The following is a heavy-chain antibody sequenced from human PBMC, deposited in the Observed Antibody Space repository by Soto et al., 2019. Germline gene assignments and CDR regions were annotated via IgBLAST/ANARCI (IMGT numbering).Heavy chain of an antibody. Sequence: QVQLQESGPGLVKPSQTLSLTCTVSGGSISSGGYYWSWIRQHPGKGLEWIGYIYYSGSTYYNPSLKRRVTISVDTSKTQFSLKLSSVTAADTAVYYCARDWVVITYHQSGLGMDVWGQGTTVTVSS. D-gene: IGHD3-22*01. CDR1: GGSISSGGYY. V-gene: IGHV4-31*03. J-gene: IGHJ6*02. CDR2: IYYSGST. CDR3: ARDWVVITYHQSGLGMDV.